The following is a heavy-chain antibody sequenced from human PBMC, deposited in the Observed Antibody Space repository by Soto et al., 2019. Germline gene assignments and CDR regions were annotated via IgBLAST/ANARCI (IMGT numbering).Heavy chain of an antibody. D-gene: IGHD1-26*01. CDR3: ARDRATFDY. V-gene: IGHV3-23*01. J-gene: IGHJ4*02. Sequence: LRLSCAASGFTFASYAMSWVRLTPGKGLEWVSAISGSGSNTFYADSVRGRFTISRDNSKNTVFLQMNNLRAEDTAVYFCARDRATFDYWGQGTRVTVSS. CDR2: ISGSGSNT. CDR1: GFTFASYA.